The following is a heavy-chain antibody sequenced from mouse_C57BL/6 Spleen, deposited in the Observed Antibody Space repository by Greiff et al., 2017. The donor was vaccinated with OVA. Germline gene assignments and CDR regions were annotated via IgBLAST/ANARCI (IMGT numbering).Heavy chain of an antibody. CDR1: GYTFTSYW. D-gene: IGHD4-1*01. CDR3: ARYHWDVAY. V-gene: IGHV1-64*01. Sequence: VQLQESGAELVKPGASVKLSCKASGYTFTSYWMHWVKQRPGQGLEWIGMIHPNSGSTNYNEKFKSKATLTVDKSSSTAYMQLSSLTSEDSAVYYCARYHWDVAYWGQGTLVTVSA. CDR2: IHPNSGST. J-gene: IGHJ3*01.